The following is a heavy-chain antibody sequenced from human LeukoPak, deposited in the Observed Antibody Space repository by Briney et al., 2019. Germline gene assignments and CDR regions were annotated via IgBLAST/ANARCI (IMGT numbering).Heavy chain of an antibody. CDR2: IYYSGST. CDR1: GGSISSGDYS. V-gene: IGHV4-30-4*01. D-gene: IGHD2-15*01. Sequence: SQTLSLTCTVSGGSISSGDYSWGWIRQPPGKGLEWIGYIYYSGSTYYNPSLKRRITISVETSKIQLSLKLSSVTAADTAVYYCARGVVVVVAATYYYYYGMDVWGQGTTVTVSS. J-gene: IGHJ6*02. CDR3: ARGVVVVVAATYYYYYGMDV.